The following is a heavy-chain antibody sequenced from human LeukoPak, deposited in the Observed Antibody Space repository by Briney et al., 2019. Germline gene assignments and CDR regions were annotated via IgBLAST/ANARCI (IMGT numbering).Heavy chain of an antibody. CDR3: AAWYSETSQEHNS. V-gene: IGHV3-7*01. Sequence: GGSLRLSCAASGFTFTTYWMSWVRQAPGKGLEWVANIKQDGTERYYVDSVKGRFTMSRDNAKTSLFLQMNSLRAEDTALYYCAAWYSETSQEHNSWGQGTLVNVSS. CDR2: IKQDGTER. D-gene: IGHD2-21*01. CDR1: GFTFTTYW. J-gene: IGHJ4*02.